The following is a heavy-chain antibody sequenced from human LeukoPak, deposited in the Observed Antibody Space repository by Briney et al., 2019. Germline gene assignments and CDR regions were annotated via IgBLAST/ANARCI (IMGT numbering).Heavy chain of an antibody. J-gene: IGHJ4*02. CDR1: EFTFSSYS. D-gene: IGHD4-23*01. CDR2: ISSSSSYI. CDR3: ARAASNYGGNSWFDY. V-gene: IGHV3-21*01. Sequence: GGSLRLSCAASEFTFSSYSMNWVRQAPGKGLEWVSSISSSSSYIYYADSVKGRFTISRDNAKNSLYLQMNSLRAEDTAVYYCARAASNYGGNSWFDYWGQGTLVTVSS.